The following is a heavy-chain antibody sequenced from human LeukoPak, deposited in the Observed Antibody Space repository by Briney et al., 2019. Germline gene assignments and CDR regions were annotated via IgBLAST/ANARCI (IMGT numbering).Heavy chain of an antibody. V-gene: IGHV3-15*01. Sequence: GGSLRLSCSPSRFTPIKAWMSWGCQAPGKGLEWVGHIKSKTDGGTTDYAAPVKGRFTISRDDSKNTLLLQMDSLETDDTALKHCTIVSLVESVYCCLRFNWIDPWGQGTLVTVSS. CDR1: RFTPIKAW. CDR3: TIVSLVESVYCCLRFNWIDP. CDR2: IKSKTDGGTT. J-gene: IGHJ5*02. D-gene: IGHD2-8*01.